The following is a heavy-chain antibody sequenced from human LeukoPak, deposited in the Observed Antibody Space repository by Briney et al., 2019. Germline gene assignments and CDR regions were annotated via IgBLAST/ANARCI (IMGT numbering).Heavy chain of an antibody. CDR2: ISGSGGST. Sequence: PGGSLRLSCAASGFTFSCYAMSWVRQAPGKGLEWVSAISGSGGSTYYADSVKGRYTISRDNSKNTLYLQMNSLRAEDTAVYYCAKDRIAAAGRGFRFDPWGQGTLVTVSS. V-gene: IGHV3-23*01. J-gene: IGHJ5*02. CDR3: AKDRIAAAGRGFRFDP. CDR1: GFTFSCYA. D-gene: IGHD6-13*01.